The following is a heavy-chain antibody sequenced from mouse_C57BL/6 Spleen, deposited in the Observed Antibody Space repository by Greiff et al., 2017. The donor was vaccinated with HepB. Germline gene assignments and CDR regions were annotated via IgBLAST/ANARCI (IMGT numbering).Heavy chain of an antibody. CDR2: IYPGSGNT. J-gene: IGHJ1*03. Sequence: QVQLQQSGAELVRPGASVKLSCKASGYTFTDYYINWVKQRPGQGLEWIARIYPGSGNTYYNEKFKGKATLTAEKSSSTAYMQLSSLTSEDSAVYFCARQFSTTVVADWYFDVWGTGTTVTVSS. V-gene: IGHV1-76*01. CDR1: GYTFTDYY. D-gene: IGHD1-1*01. CDR3: ARQFSTTVVADWYFDV.